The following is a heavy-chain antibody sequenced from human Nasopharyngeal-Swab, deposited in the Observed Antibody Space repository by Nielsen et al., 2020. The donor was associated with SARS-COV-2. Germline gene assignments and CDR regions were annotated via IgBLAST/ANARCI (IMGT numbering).Heavy chain of an antibody. D-gene: IGHD2-15*01. V-gene: IGHV3-21*01. CDR2: ISSSSSYI. Sequence: GESLKISCAASGFTFSSYSMNWVRQAPGKGLEWVSSISSSSSYIYYADSVKGRFTISRDNAKNSLYLQMNSLRAEDTAVYYCARDSLRYCSGGSCQTFDPWGQGTLVTVSS. CDR3: ARDSLRYCSGGSCQTFDP. J-gene: IGHJ5*02. CDR1: GFTFSSYS.